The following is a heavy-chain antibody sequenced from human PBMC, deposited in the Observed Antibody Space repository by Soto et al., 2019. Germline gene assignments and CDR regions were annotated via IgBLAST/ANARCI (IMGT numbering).Heavy chain of an antibody. CDR2: IYYSGST. CDR1: GGSITSSY. J-gene: IGHJ4*02. Sequence: QVQLQESGPGLVKPSETLSLTCTVSGGSITSSYWSWIRQPPGKGLEWIGYIYYSGSTNYNPSLKSRVTISVDTSKHQFSLNLSAVTAADTAVYFCARGLRYLDWWGQGTLVTVSS. V-gene: IGHV4-59*01. D-gene: IGHD3-9*01. CDR3: ARGLRYLDW.